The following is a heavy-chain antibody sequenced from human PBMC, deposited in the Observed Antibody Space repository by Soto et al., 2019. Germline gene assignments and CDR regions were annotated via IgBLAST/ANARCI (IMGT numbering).Heavy chain of an antibody. CDR1: GFTFSSFA. D-gene: IGHD4-17*01. V-gene: IGHV3-23*01. Sequence: EVQLLESGGGLEQHGGSLRLSCAASGFTFSSFAMNWVRQAPGKGLEWVSVINGGGGSAYYADSVKGRFTVSRDNSKNTLYLQMNSLRAEDTALYYCAKSFDYGGKNLFDYWGQGTLVTVSS. J-gene: IGHJ4*02. CDR2: INGGGGSA. CDR3: AKSFDYGGKNLFDY.